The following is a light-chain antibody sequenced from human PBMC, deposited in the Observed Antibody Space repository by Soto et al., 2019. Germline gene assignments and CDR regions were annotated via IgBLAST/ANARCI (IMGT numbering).Light chain of an antibody. CDR1: QSVSSSY. CDR3: QHYGSSPLAT. Sequence: EIVLTQSPGTLSLSPGERATLSCRASQSVSSSYLAWYQQKPGQAPRLLIYGASSRATGIPDRFSGSGSGTDSTLTISRLEPEDFAVYYCQHYGSSPLATFGQGPRLEMK. CDR2: GAS. V-gene: IGKV3-20*01. J-gene: IGKJ5*01.